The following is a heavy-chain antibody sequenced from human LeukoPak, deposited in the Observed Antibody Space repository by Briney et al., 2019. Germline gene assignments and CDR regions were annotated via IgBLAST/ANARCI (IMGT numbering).Heavy chain of an antibody. CDR1: GFTCSSYA. Sequence: PGGSLRLSCAGSGFTCSSYAMRWVRQAPGKELEWVSAISGSGGSTYYADSVKGRFTISRDNSKNTLYLQMNSLRAEDTAVYYCAKVGQLYHYMDVWGKGTTVTVSS. J-gene: IGHJ6*03. V-gene: IGHV3-23*01. D-gene: IGHD6-6*01. CDR3: AKVGQLYHYMDV. CDR2: ISGSGGST.